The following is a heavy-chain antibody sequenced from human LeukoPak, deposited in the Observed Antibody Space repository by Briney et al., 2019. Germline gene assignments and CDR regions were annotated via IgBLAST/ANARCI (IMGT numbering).Heavy chain of an antibody. Sequence: PGGSLRLSCAASGFTFSDSYMSWIRQAPGKGLEYISYISSSGSTIYYADSVKGRFTLSRDNAKNSLSLEMNNLRAEDTAVYYCARGKYSFDYWGQGTLVTVSS. V-gene: IGHV3-11*01. CDR2: ISSSGSTI. CDR1: GFTFSDSY. CDR3: ARGKYSFDY. J-gene: IGHJ4*02.